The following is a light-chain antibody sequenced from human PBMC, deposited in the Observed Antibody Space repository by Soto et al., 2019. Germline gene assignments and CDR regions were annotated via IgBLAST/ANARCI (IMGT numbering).Light chain of an antibody. Sequence: QSVLTQPASVSGAPGQSITISCTGTNSDVNYVSWHQQHPGKAPKLMIYEVINRSSGVSTRFSGSKSGNTASLTISGLQAEDEADYYCSSSTSSNTFVFRTGTKVTVL. CDR2: EVI. J-gene: IGLJ1*01. CDR1: NSDVNY. V-gene: IGLV2-14*01. CDR3: SSSTSSNTFV.